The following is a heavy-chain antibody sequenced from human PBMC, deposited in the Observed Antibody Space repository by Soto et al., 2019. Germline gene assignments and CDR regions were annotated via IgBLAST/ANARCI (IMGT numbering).Heavy chain of an antibody. Sequence: APVKVSGSGSGYTFDPSGIPWVRQAPGQGLEWMGWISDHNGDTKYAQKFQGRVTMTRDTSISTAYMELSRLRSDDTAVYYCARSLTTLTTLLDYWGQGSLVTVSS. CDR3: ARSLTTLTTLLDY. V-gene: IGHV1-2*02. D-gene: IGHD4-17*01. J-gene: IGHJ4*02. CDR2: ISDHNGDT. CDR1: GYTFDPSG.